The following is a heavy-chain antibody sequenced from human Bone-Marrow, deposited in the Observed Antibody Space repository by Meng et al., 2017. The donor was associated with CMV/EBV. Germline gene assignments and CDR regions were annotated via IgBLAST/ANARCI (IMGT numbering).Heavy chain of an antibody. CDR3: AREMVYVALDV. CDR1: GFTFSSYA. Sequence: GESLKISCAASGFTFSSYAMHWVRQAPGKGLEWVSYISSSSSTIYYADSVKGRFTISRDNSKNTLYLQMNSLRAEDTAVYYCAREMVYVALDVWGQGTTVTVSS. V-gene: IGHV3-48*01. CDR2: ISSSSSTI. D-gene: IGHD2-8*01. J-gene: IGHJ6*02.